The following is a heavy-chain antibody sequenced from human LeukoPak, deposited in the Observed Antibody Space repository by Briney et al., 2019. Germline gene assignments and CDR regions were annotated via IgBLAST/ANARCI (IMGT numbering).Heavy chain of an antibody. CDR1: GGSIASSSNY. V-gene: IGHV4-39*07. CDR2: IFYTGNT. Sequence: SETLSLTCTVSGGSIASSSNYWVWIRQPPGTGLEWIGNIFYTGNTYYNPSLKSRVTISVDTSNNQFSLNLASVTAADTAVYYCARVGVFGYCTRDSCHSPLDYWGQGTLVTVSS. CDR3: ARVGVFGYCTRDSCHSPLDY. J-gene: IGHJ4*02. D-gene: IGHD2-15*01.